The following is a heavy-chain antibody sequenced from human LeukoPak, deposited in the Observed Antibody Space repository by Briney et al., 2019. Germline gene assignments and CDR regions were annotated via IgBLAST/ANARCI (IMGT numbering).Heavy chain of an antibody. CDR1: GFSFSGHW. CDR3: ARDFAGDRDY. D-gene: IGHD4-17*01. J-gene: IGHJ4*02. V-gene: IGHV3-74*01. CDR2: INPNGITT. Sequence: GGSLRLSCTASGFSFSGHWMHWARQLPGKGLVWVARINPNGITTTYTDSVKGRFTISRDNAKNTLYLQMNSLRVEDTAVYYCARDFAGDRDYWGQGTLVTVSS.